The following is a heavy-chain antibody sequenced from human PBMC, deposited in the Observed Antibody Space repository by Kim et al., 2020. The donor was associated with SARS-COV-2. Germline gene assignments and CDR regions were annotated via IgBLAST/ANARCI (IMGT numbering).Heavy chain of an antibody. V-gene: IGHV1-2*02. Sequence: ASVKVSCKASGYTFTGYYIHWVRQAPGQGLEWMGWINPNSGGTNYAQKFQGRVTMTRDTSISTAYMELSRLRSDDTAVYYCARAGSGSYYNGLDYWGQGTLVTVSS. CDR3: ARAGSGSYYNGLDY. D-gene: IGHD3-10*01. CDR1: GYTFTGYY. CDR2: INPNSGGT. J-gene: IGHJ4*02.